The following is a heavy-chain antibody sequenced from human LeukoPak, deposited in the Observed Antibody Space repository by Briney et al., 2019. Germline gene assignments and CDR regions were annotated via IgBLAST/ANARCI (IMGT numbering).Heavy chain of an antibody. Sequence: GGSLRLSCAASGFTFSSYAMHWVRQAPGKGLEWVAVISYDGSNKYYADSVKGRFTISRDNSKNTLYLQMNSLRAEDTAVYYCARDREGRFDYWGQGTLVTVSS. V-gene: IGHV3-30-3*01. D-gene: IGHD1-26*01. CDR3: ARDREGRFDY. CDR1: GFTFSSYA. J-gene: IGHJ4*02. CDR2: ISYDGSNK.